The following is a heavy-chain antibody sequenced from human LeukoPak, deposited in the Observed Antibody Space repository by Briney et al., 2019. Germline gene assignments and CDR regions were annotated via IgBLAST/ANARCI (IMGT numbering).Heavy chain of an antibody. Sequence: PRGSLRLSCAASGFIFSNAWMTWVRQVPGTGLEWVGRIKSKTENEETKYAARVKGRFTISRDDSRNTLYLQMNSLKIEDTAVYYCVTDGTANSYVGFDPWGQGTLVTVSS. D-gene: IGHD4/OR15-4a*01. J-gene: IGHJ5*02. CDR1: GFIFSNAW. CDR3: VTDGTANSYVGFDP. V-gene: IGHV3-15*01. CDR2: IKSKTENEET.